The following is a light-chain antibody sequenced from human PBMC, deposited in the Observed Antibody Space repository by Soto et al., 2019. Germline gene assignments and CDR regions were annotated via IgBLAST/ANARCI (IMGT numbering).Light chain of an antibody. Sequence: QAVVTQEPSLTVSPGGTVTLTCGSSTGAVTSGHYPYWFQQKPGQAPRTLIYETSNKHSWTPARFSGSLLGGKAALTLSGAQPEDEADYYCLLSYSGSRVFGGGTKVTFL. V-gene: IGLV7-46*01. J-gene: IGLJ2*01. CDR1: TGAVTSGHY. CDR2: ETS. CDR3: LLSYSGSRV.